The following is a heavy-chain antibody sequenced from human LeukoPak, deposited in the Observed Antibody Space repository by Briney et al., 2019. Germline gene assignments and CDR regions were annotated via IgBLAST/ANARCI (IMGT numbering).Heavy chain of an antibody. V-gene: IGHV3-21*04. CDR3: AKDREGYYDFWSGYYTANYFDY. J-gene: IGHJ4*02. D-gene: IGHD3-3*01. CDR1: GFSFNTYN. Sequence: GGSLRLSCAASGFSFNTYNMNWVRQAPGKGLEWVSSISTASIYIYYADSVKGRFTISRDNAKNSLYLQMNSLRAEDTAVYYCAKDREGYYDFWSGYYTANYFDYWGQGTLVTVSS. CDR2: ISTASIYI.